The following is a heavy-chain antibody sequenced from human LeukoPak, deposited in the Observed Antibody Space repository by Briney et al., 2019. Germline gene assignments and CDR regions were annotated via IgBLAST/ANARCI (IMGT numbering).Heavy chain of an antibody. J-gene: IGHJ4*02. CDR2: MNPNSGNT. Sequence: ASVKVSCKASGYTFTSYGISWVRQAPGQGLEWMGWMNPNSGNTGYGQSFQGRITMTRDISIGTAYMELSNLTSEDTAIYYCTRGSSGRRDNWGQGTLVTVSA. V-gene: IGHV1-8*02. CDR1: GYTFTSYG. D-gene: IGHD6-19*01. CDR3: TRGSSGRRDN.